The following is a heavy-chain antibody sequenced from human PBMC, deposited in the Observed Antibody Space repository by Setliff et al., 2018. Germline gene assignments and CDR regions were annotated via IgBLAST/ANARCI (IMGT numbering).Heavy chain of an antibody. CDR2: IDPSGDYT. V-gene: IGHV1-46*01. CDR1: GYTFTGYY. D-gene: IGHD5-18*01. J-gene: IGHJ4*01. CDR3: ARAPLESGYYYGQGHYFDY. Sequence: ASVKVSCKASGYTFTGYYMHWVRQAPGRGLEWMGIIDPSGDYTNYAQKFQGRVTMTRDTSTTTVYMELSSLRSDDTAVYYCARAPLESGYYYGQGHYFDYWGHGTLVTVSS.